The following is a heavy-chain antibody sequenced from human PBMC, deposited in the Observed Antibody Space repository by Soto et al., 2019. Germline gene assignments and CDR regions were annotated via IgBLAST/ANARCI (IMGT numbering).Heavy chain of an antibody. CDR3: AKATATGGGAFDI. CDR2: ILVGGST. CDR1: GFTCSSYD. Sequence: GGSLRLSCAASGFTCSSYDMSWVRQAPGKGLEWVSTILVGGSTHYPDSVKGRFTISRDNSKNTVFLQMNSLTAGDTAVYYCAKATATGGGAFDICGQGTMVTVSS. J-gene: IGHJ3*02. D-gene: IGHD2-8*02. V-gene: IGHV3-23*01.